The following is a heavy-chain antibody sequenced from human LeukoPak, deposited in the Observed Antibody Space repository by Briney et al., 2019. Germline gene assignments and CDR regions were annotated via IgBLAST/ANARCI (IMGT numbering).Heavy chain of an antibody. D-gene: IGHD3-16*01. CDR3: ARDLTAYFDY. CDR1: GFTVSSNY. J-gene: IGHJ4*02. V-gene: IGHV3-66*01. CDR2: IYSGGCT. Sequence: PGGSLRLSCAASGFTVSSNYMSWVRQAPGKGLEWVSVIYSGGCTYYADSVKGRFTISRDNSKKTLYLQMNSLRAEDTAVYYCARDLTAYFDYWGQGTLVTVSS.